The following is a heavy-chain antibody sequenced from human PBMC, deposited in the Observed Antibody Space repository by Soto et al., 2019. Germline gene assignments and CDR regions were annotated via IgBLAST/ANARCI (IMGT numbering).Heavy chain of an antibody. J-gene: IGHJ5*02. CDR2: IKQDGSER. D-gene: IGHD3-10*01. CDR3: AREYYYGSGSYYGSNWFDP. CDR1: GFTFSSYW. V-gene: IGHV3-7*01. Sequence: HPGGSLRLSCAASGFTFSSYWMSWVRQAPGKGLEWVANIKQDGSERYYVDSVKGRFTISRDNAKNSLYLQMNSLRAEDTAVYYCAREYYYGSGSYYGSNWFDPWGQGTLVTVSS.